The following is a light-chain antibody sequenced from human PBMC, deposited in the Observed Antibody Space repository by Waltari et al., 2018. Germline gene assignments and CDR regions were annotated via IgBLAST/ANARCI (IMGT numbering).Light chain of an antibody. CDR1: KSDVGRYKY. J-gene: IGLJ2*01. CDR2: DVN. Sequence: QSALTPPPSACGSAGQSVTISCTGTKSDVGRYKYGPWYQQLPGEAPKLIIFDVNRRSSGIPDRFSGSKSGNTASLTVSGLQSEDEATYYCASYAGYNNLDVLFGGGTKLTVL. V-gene: IGLV2-8*01. CDR3: ASYAGYNNLDVL.